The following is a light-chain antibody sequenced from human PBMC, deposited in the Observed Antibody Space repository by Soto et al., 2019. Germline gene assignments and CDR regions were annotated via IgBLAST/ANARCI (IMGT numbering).Light chain of an antibody. CDR1: QSMSSN. J-gene: IGKJ1*01. Sequence: EIVMTQPPATLSVSPGERATLSCRASQSMSSNLAWYQQIPGQAPRLLIYGASTRATGIPARFSGSGSGTDFTLTISSLQSEDFAVYYCQQYNKGPVTFGQGTKV. CDR3: QQYNKGPVT. CDR2: GAS. V-gene: IGKV3-15*01.